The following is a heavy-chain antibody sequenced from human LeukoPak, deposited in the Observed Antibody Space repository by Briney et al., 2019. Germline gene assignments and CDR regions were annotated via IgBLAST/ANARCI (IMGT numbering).Heavy chain of an antibody. CDR1: GGSISRYY. Sequence: PSETLSLTCTVSGGSISRYYWSWIRQPPGKGLEWIGHIYYSGSTNYNPSLKSRVPISVDTSKNQFSLKLSSVTAADTAVYYCARGRFAGDYWGQGTLVTVSS. J-gene: IGHJ4*02. V-gene: IGHV4-59*01. CDR3: ARGRFAGDY. D-gene: IGHD5-24*01. CDR2: IYYSGST.